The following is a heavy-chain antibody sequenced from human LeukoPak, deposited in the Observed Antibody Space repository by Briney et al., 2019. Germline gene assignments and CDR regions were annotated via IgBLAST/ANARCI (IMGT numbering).Heavy chain of an antibody. D-gene: IGHD2-2*01. CDR3: ARRADCSSTSCPFDY. CDR1: GFTFSRHW. J-gene: IGHJ4*02. V-gene: IGHV3-74*01. Sequence: GGSLRLSCTASGFTFSRHWMHWVRQVPGKGPVWVSRINSDGSDTNYADSVKGRFTISRDNAKNTLHLQMNSLRAEDTALYYCARRADCSSTSCPFDYWGQGTLVTVSS. CDR2: INSDGSDT.